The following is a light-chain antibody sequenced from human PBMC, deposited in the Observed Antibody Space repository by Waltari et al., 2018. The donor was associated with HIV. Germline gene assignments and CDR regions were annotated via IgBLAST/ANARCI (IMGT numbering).Light chain of an antibody. J-gene: IGKJ2*03. CDR3: QQYNNWPQS. CDR2: GAS. CDR1: QSVSTT. V-gene: IGKV3-15*01. Sequence: EIVMTQSPAPLSLSPGARATVSCRASQSVSTTLAWYQQKPGQAPRLLIYGASTRATGIPARFSGSGSGTEFTLTISSLQSEDFAVYYCQQYNNWPQSFGQGTTLEIK.